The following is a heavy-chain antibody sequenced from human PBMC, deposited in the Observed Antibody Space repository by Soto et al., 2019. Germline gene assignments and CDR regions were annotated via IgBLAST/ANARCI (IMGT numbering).Heavy chain of an antibody. Sequence: QRLSCAASGFTFSNAWMSWVRQAPGKGLEWVGRITRKTDGGTTDYAAPVKGRFTISRDDSKNTLYLQMNSLKTEDTAVYYCTQGGRYSVDFWGQGTLVIFSS. D-gene: IGHD1-1*01. CDR3: TQGGRYSVDF. J-gene: IGHJ4*02. V-gene: IGHV3-15*01. CDR2: ITRKTDGGTT. CDR1: GFTFSNAW.